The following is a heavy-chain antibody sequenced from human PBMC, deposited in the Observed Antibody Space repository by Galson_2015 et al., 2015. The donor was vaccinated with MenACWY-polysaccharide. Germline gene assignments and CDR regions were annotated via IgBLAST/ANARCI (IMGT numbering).Heavy chain of an antibody. CDR2: IYWNDDK. D-gene: IGHD2-15*01. CDR3: AHRGGYCSGGTCWRWFDP. Sequence: PALVKPTQTLTLTCTFSGFSLSTSDVGVGWIRQPPGKALEWLALIYWNDDKRYSPSLKSRLTITKDTSKNQVVLTMTNMDPVDTATYYCAHRGGYCSGGTCWRWFDPWGQGTLVTVSS. J-gene: IGHJ5*02. CDR1: GFSLSTSDVG. V-gene: IGHV2-5*01.